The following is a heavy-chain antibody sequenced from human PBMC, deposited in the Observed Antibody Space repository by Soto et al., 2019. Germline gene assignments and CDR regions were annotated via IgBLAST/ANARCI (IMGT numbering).Heavy chain of an antibody. CDR1: GGSISSHY. V-gene: IGHV4-59*11. CDR2: IYYSGST. Sequence: SEPLPLTCSVAGGSISSHYWSWIGQPPGKGLEWIGYIYYSGSTDYNPSLKSRVTISVDTSKNQFSLKLSSVTAADTAVYYCARGFSGWYYFDYWGQGTLVTVSS. J-gene: IGHJ4*02. CDR3: ARGFSGWYYFDY. D-gene: IGHD6-19*01.